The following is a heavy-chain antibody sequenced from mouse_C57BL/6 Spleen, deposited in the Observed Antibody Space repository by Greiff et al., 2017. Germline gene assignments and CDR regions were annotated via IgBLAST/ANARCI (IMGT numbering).Heavy chain of an antibody. CDR3: ARSSGTGLFAY. J-gene: IGHJ3*01. CDR2: IDPSDSYT. D-gene: IGHD4-1*01. V-gene: IGHV1-69*01. CDR1: GYTFTSYW. Sequence: QVQLQQPGAELVMPGASVKLSCKASGYTFTSYWMHWVKQRPGQGLEWIGEIDPSDSYTNYNQKFKGKSTLTVDKSSSTAYMQLSSLTSEDSAVYYCARSSGTGLFAYWGQGTLVTVSA.